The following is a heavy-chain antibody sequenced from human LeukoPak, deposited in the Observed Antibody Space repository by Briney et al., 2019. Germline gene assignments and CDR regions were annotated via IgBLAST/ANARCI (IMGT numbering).Heavy chain of an antibody. Sequence: PGGTLRLSCAASGFAFSNYGMNWVRQAPGKGLEWVSGITGSGGTTYYADSVKGRFTISRDNSKNTLYLQMNSLRAEDTAVYYCARSLSSSGWYYFDYWGQGTLVTVSS. D-gene: IGHD6-19*01. J-gene: IGHJ4*02. CDR1: GFAFSNYG. CDR3: ARSLSSSGWYYFDY. V-gene: IGHV3-23*01. CDR2: ITGSGGTT.